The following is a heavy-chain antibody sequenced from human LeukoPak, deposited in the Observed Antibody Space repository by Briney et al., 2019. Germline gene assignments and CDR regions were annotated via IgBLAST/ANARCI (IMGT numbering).Heavy chain of an antibody. J-gene: IGHJ4*02. CDR3: TKASAARCIGVFCYPFDH. D-gene: IGHD2-15*01. V-gene: IGHV3-23*01. CDR1: GSTFTNYA. Sequence: GGSLRLSCAASGSTFTNYAMTWVRQAPGKGLEWVAATVGIGPDTYHADSVKGRFTISRGNSKNILYLQMNSLRVEDTAVYYCTKASAARCIGVFCYPFDHWGQGTLVTVSS. CDR2: TVGIGPDT.